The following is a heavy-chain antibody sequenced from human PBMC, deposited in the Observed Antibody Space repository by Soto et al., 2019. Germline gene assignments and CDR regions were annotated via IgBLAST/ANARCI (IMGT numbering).Heavy chain of an antibody. CDR1: GCTFSSYA. D-gene: IGHD6-13*01. J-gene: IGHJ3*02. V-gene: IGHV1-69*13. Sequence: VKVSCKASGCTFSSYAISWVRQAPGQGLEWMGGIIPIFGTANYAQKFQGRVTITADESTSTAYMELSSLRSEDTAVYDCARDRSWYDAFDIWAQGTLVTVSS. CDR3: ARDRSWYDAFDI. CDR2: IIPIFGTA.